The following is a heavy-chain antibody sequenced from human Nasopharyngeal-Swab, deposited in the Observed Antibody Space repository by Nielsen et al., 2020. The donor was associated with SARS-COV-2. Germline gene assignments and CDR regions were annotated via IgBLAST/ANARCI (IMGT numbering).Heavy chain of an antibody. J-gene: IGHJ6*02. CDR2: IHHSGST. V-gene: IGHV4-34*01. CDR3: ARDPDYYGSGSPPGYYGMDV. Sequence: SETLSLTCAVYGGSFSGYHWSWIRQPPGKGLEWIGEIHHSGSTNYNPSLKSRVTISLDTSKNQFSLKLSSVTAEDTAVYYCARDPDYYGSGSPPGYYGMDVWGQGTTVTVSS. CDR1: GGSFSGYH. D-gene: IGHD3-10*01.